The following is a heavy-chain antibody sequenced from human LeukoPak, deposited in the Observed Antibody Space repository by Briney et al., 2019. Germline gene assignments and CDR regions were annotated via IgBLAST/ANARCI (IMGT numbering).Heavy chain of an antibody. J-gene: IGHJ3*02. CDR3: AKDLRLWFGELSLSNGAFDI. CDR2: ISSSGSTI. V-gene: IGHV3-48*03. CDR1: GFTFSSYE. Sequence: GGSLRLSCAASGFTFSSYEMNWVRQAPGKGLEWVSYISSSGSTIYYADSVKGRFTISRDNSKNTLYLQMNSLRAEDTAVYYCAKDLRLWFGELSLSNGAFDIWGQGTMVTVSS. D-gene: IGHD3-10*01.